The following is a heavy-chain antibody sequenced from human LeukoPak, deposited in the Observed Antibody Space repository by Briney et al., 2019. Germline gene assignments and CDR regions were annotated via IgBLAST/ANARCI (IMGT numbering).Heavy chain of an antibody. CDR1: EFTFSNYG. CDR2: ITSTGSYI. D-gene: IGHD1-26*01. J-gene: IGHJ6*03. CDR3: ARDPYSGTYSDYYYYYMDV. V-gene: IGHV3-21*01. Sequence: PGGSLRLSCAASEFTFSNYGMHWVRQAPGKGLEWVSSITSTGSYIYYADSVKGRFTISRDNAKNSLFLQLNSLRAEDTAVYYCARDPYSGTYSDYYYYYMDVWGKGTTVTVSS.